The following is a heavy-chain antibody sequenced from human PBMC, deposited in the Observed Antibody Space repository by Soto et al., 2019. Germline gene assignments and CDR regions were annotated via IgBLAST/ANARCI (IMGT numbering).Heavy chain of an antibody. CDR1: GDSVSSNSAA. CDR2: TYYRSKWYN. Sequence: PSQTLSLTCAISGDSVSSNSAAWNWIRQSPSRGLEWLGRTYYRSKWYNDYAISVKSRLTINPDTSKNQVSLQLNSVTPEDTAVYFCARYYYDNQGNYFDYWGQGTLVTVSS. J-gene: IGHJ4*02. V-gene: IGHV6-1*01. D-gene: IGHD3-22*01. CDR3: ARYYYDNQGNYFDY.